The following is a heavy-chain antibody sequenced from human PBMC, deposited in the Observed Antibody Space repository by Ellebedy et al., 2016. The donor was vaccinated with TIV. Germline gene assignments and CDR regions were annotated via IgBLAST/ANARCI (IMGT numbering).Heavy chain of an antibody. Sequence: GESLKISXAASGFTFSNYWMSWVRQAPGKGLEWVANINQDVSEKYYVDSVKGRFTIFRDNARDSLYLQMNSLRAEDTAVYYCTRRGSMFDHWGQGTLVSVSS. CDR1: GFTFSNYW. V-gene: IGHV3-7*03. CDR3: TRRGSMFDH. CDR2: INQDVSEK. J-gene: IGHJ4*02.